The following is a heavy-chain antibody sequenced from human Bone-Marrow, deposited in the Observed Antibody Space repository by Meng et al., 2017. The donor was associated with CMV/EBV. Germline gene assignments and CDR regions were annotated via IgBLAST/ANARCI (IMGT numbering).Heavy chain of an antibody. Sequence: GESLKISCAASGFTFSSYAMHWVRQAPGKGLEWVAVISYDGSNKYYADSVKGRFTISRDNSKNTLYLQMNSLRAEDTAVYYCAKMHYDSSGYYKSGYYYYYGMDVWGQGTTVTVSS. CDR1: GFTFSSYA. CDR2: ISYDGSNK. CDR3: AKMHYDSSGYYKSGYYYYYGMDV. J-gene: IGHJ6*02. D-gene: IGHD3-22*01. V-gene: IGHV3-30-3*02.